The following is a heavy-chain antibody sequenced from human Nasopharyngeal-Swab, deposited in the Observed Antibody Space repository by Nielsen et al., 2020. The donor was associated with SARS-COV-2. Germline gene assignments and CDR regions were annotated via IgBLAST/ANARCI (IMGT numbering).Heavy chain of an antibody. Sequence: WIRQPPGKGLEWVSSITSRGDDTYYADSVKGRFTISRDNSKNTLYLQMNSLRAEDTAVYYCAKDRWRSSSWYGNWFDPWGQGTLVTVSS. CDR2: ITSRGDDT. D-gene: IGHD6-13*01. CDR3: AKDRWRSSSWYGNWFDP. V-gene: IGHV3-23*01. J-gene: IGHJ5*02.